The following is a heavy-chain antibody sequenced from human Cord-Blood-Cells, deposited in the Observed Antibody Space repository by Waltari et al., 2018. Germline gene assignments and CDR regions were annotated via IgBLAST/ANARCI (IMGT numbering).Heavy chain of an antibody. CDR3: ATLSSGWYYFDY. J-gene: IGHJ4*02. CDR1: GGSISSSSYY. V-gene: IGHV4-39*01. D-gene: IGHD6-19*01. CDR2: IYYSGST. Sequence: QLQLQESGPGLVKPSETLSLTCTVSGGSISSSSYYWDWIRQPPGKGLEWIGSIYYSGSTYYNPSLKSRVTISVDTSKNQFSLKLSSVTAADTAVYYCATLSSGWYYFDYWGQGTLVTVSS.